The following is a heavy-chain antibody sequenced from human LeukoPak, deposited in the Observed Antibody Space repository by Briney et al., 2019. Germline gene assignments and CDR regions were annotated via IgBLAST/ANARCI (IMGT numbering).Heavy chain of an antibody. V-gene: IGHV3-23*01. CDR2: ISGSGGST. CDR3: ANLYSSSWYAAH. J-gene: IGHJ4*02. Sequence: PGGSLRLSCAASGFTFGSYAMSWVRQAPGKGLEWVSAISGSGGSTYYADSVKGRFTISRDNSKNTLYLQMNSLRAEDTAVYYCANLYSSSWYAAHWGQGTLVTVSS. CDR1: GFTFGSYA. D-gene: IGHD6-13*01.